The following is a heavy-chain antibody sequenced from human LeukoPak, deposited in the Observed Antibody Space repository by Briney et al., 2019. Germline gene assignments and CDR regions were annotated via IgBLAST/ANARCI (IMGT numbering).Heavy chain of an antibody. D-gene: IGHD3-10*01. Sequence: GGSLRLSCAASGFTCSRYAMHWVRQAPGKGLEYVSAISSNGGSTYYANSVKGRFTISRDNSKNTLYLQMGSLRTEDMAVYHCARGDLKWFGDFGDYWGQGTLVTVSS. CDR2: ISSNGGST. V-gene: IGHV3-64*01. CDR3: ARGDLKWFGDFGDY. J-gene: IGHJ4*02. CDR1: GFTCSRYA.